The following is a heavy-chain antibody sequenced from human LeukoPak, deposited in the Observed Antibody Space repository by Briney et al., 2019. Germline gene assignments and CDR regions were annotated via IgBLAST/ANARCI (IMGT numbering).Heavy chain of an antibody. J-gene: IGHJ4*02. CDR2: IKEGGSEK. V-gene: IGHV3-7*01. D-gene: IGHD2/OR15-2a*01. Sequence: PGGSLTLSCAESGFSFTPYWMNWVRQAPGKGLEWVANIKEGGSEKYYVAYVTGRFTISSDGAKDPLYVQLCSRRAEDTAVYYCTIGRGFLIDYWGRGTLVSVSS. CDR3: TIGRGFLIDY. CDR1: GFSFTPYW.